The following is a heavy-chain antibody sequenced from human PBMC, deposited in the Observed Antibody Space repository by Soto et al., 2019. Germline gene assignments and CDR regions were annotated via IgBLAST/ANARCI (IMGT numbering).Heavy chain of an antibody. V-gene: IGHV4-61*01. D-gene: IGHD2-2*01. CDR3: ARLGYCSSTSCSKRSRYGMDV. J-gene: IGHJ6*02. CDR2: IYYSGST. CDR1: GGSVSSGSYY. Sequence: PSETLSLTCTVSGGSVSSGSYYWSWIGQPPGKGLEWIGYIYYSGSTNYNPSLKSRVTISVDTSKNQFSLKLSSVTAADTAVYYCARLGYCSSTSCSKRSRYGMDVWGQGTTVTVSS.